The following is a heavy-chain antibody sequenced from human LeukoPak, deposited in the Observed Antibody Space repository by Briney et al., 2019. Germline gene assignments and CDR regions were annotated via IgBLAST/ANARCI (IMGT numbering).Heavy chain of an antibody. CDR1: GFTVSSNY. Sequence: GGSLRLSCAASGFTVSSNYMSWVRQAPGKGLGWVSVIYSGGSTYYADSVKGRFTISRHNSKNTLYLQMNSLRAEDTAVYYCARDLSYCSSTSCPLPYGMDVWGQGTTVTVSS. J-gene: IGHJ6*02. D-gene: IGHD2-2*01. CDR3: ARDLSYCSSTSCPLPYGMDV. V-gene: IGHV3-53*04. CDR2: IYSGGST.